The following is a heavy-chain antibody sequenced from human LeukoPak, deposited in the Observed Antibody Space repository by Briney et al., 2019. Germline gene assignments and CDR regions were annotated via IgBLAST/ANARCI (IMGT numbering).Heavy chain of an antibody. CDR2: ITPSGGT. CDR3: ARDRYGDGFAHFDY. V-gene: IGHV1-2*02. J-gene: IGHJ4*02. CDR1: GYTFTGYY. D-gene: IGHD5-24*01. Sequence: ASVKVSCKASGYTFTGYYMHWVRQAPGQGLEWMGWITPSGGTNYPQKFQGRVAITRDTSITTAYMDLSRLTSDDTAVYYCARDRYGDGFAHFDYWGQGALVTVSS.